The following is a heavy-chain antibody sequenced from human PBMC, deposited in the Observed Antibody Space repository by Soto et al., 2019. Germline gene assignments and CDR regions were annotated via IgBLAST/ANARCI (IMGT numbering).Heavy chain of an antibody. CDR2: IIPIFGTA. V-gene: IGHV1-69*01. CDR1: GGTFSSYA. D-gene: IGHD6-19*01. CDR3: ARTPTCSGWPRVSFDI. J-gene: IGHJ3*02. Sequence: QVQLVQSGAEVKKPGSSMKVSCKASGGTFSSYAISWVRQAPGQGLEWMGGIIPIFGTANYAQKFQGRVTITADESTSTAYMELSSLRSEDTAVYYCARTPTCSGWPRVSFDIWGQGTMVTVSS.